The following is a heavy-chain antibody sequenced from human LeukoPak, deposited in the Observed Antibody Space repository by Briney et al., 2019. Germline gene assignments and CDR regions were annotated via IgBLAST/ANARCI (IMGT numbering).Heavy chain of an antibody. D-gene: IGHD3-10*01. CDR1: GFIFGDYA. CDR3: VKDFYGSGSHFFDY. J-gene: IGHJ4*02. V-gene: IGHV3-9*03. Sequence: GGSLRLSCAASGFIFGDYAMHWVRQAPGTGLEWVSGISWGSGHITYADSVKGRFTISRDNAKNALFLEMNSLRADDMALYYCVKDFYGSGSHFFDYWGRGTLVTVSP. CDR2: ISWGSGHI.